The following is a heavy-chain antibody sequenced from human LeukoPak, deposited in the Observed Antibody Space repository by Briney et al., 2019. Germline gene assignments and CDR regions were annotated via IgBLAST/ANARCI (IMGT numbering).Heavy chain of an antibody. CDR3: ARMLLLLSNWFDP. J-gene: IGHJ5*02. CDR2: ISSSGTTI. CDR1: GFTFSSYE. D-gene: IGHD2/OR15-2a*01. Sequence: GGPLRLSCAASGFTFSSYEMSWVRQAPGKGLEWVSYISSSGTTIYYADSVKGRFTISRDNTKNSLYLQMNGLRAEDTAVYYCARMLLLLSNWFDPWGQGTLVTVSS. V-gene: IGHV3-48*03.